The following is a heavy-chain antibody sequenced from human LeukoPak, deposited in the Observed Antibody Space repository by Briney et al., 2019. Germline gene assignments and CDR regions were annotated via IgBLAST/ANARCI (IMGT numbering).Heavy chain of an antibody. Sequence: PSETLSLTCAVYGGSFSNYYWTWIRQPPGKGLEWIGEINGGGTTSYNPARKSRVTMSIDTSRTQFSLELSSVTAADTAVYYCAFSRSAFYLYGTDVWGQGATVIVSS. CDR2: INGGGTT. CDR3: AFSRSAFYLYGTDV. V-gene: IGHV4-34*01. J-gene: IGHJ6*02. CDR1: GGSFSNYY.